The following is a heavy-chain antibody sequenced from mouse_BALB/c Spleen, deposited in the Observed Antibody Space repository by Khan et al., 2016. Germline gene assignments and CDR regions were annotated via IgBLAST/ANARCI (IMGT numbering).Heavy chain of an antibody. CDR3: RSVYFDY. Sequence: EVKLEESGGGLVQPGGSMKLSCAASGFTFSDAWMDWVRQSPEKGLEWVAEIRSEANNHAKDYAESVNGRFTISRDDSKSSVYLQMNSSTAEHTGIYYCRSVYFDYWGQATTLTVSS. CDR2: IRSEANNHAK. V-gene: IGHV6-6*01. J-gene: IGHJ2*01. CDR1: GFTFSDAW.